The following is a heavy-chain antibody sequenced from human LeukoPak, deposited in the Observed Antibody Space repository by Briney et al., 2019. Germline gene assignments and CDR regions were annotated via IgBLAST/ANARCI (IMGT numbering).Heavy chain of an antibody. V-gene: IGHV3-23*01. CDR2: ISGSVGSP. D-gene: IGHD6-19*01. CDR3: AKDAAPSYSSGWYLGSGDYYGMDL. Sequence: GGSLRLSCAASGFTFSSYAMSCGPDAPGGGLEWGSAISGSVGSPSYAASARGGFTISRDNSRNTLSLQMNSLRAGDTAVFSCAKDAAPSYSSGWYLGSGDYYGMDLWGQGTPVTVSS. CDR1: GFTFSSYA. J-gene: IGHJ6*02.